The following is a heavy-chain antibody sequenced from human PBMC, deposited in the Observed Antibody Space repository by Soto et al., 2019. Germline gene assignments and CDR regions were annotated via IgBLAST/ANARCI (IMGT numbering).Heavy chain of an antibody. CDR1: GGSISSGGYY. V-gene: IGHV4-31*03. D-gene: IGHD3-10*01. Sequence: ASETLSLTCTVSGGSISSGGYYWSWIRQHPGKGLEWIGYIYYSGSTYYNQSLKSRVTISVDTSKNQFSLKLSSVTAADTAVYYCARGSRRDGSGSYYVIDYWGQGTLVTVSS. CDR2: IYYSGST. CDR3: ARGSRRDGSGSYYVIDY. J-gene: IGHJ4*02.